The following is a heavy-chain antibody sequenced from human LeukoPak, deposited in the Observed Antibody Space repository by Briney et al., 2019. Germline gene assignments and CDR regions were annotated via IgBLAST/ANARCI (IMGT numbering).Heavy chain of an antibody. CDR3: ASESEGMDV. CDR1: GGSVRSGRYY. V-gene: IGHV4-61*01. J-gene: IGHJ6*04. CDR2: IYYSGST. Sequence: SETLSLTCTVSGGSVRSGRYYWSWIRQPPGKGLEWIGYIYYSGSTNSNPSLKSRVTVSVDPSKNQFSLRLSSVTAADTAVYYCASESEGMDVWGKGTTVTVSS.